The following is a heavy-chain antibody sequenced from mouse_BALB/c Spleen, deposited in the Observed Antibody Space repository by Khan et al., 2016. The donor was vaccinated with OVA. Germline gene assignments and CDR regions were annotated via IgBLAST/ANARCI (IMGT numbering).Heavy chain of an antibody. CDR1: GYTFSSYW. J-gene: IGHJ1*01. Sequence: QVQLQQSGAELMKPGASVKISCKATGYTFSSYWIEWVKQRPGHGLEWIGEILPGSGSTNYNERFKGKATFTADTSSNTVYMQLSSLTSDDSAVYYCARYGNHGYFDVWGAGTTVTVPS. D-gene: IGHD2-1*01. CDR2: ILPGSGST. CDR3: ARYGNHGYFDV. V-gene: IGHV1-9*01.